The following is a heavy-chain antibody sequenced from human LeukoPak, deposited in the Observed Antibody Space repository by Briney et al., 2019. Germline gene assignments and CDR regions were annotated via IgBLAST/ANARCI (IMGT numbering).Heavy chain of an antibody. D-gene: IGHD3-9*01. CDR2: INPKSGDT. CDR1: GYTFTGYY. Sequence: ASVKVSCKASGYTFTGYYMHWVRQAPGQGLEWMGRINPKSGDTNYAQKFQGRVTTTWDTSISTAYMELSRLSSDDTAVYYCAREYILTGYYGDYWGQGTLVTVSS. J-gene: IGHJ4*02. CDR3: AREYILTGYYGDY. V-gene: IGHV1-2*02.